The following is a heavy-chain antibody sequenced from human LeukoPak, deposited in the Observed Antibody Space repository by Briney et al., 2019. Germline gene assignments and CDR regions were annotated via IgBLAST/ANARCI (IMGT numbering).Heavy chain of an antibody. Sequence: GRSLRLSCAASGFTFSSYGMHWIRQAPGKGLEWVAVISYDGSNKYYADSVKGRFTISRDNSKNTLYLQMNSLRAEDTAVYYCASVGPHYYGSGSSLVDVWGKGTTVTVSS. J-gene: IGHJ6*04. D-gene: IGHD3-10*01. V-gene: IGHV3-30*03. CDR3: ASVGPHYYGSGSSLVDV. CDR1: GFTFSSYG. CDR2: ISYDGSNK.